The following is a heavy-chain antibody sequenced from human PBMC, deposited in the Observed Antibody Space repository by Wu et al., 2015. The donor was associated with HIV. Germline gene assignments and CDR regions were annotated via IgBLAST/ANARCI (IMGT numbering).Heavy chain of an antibody. CDR1: RYTFSGYY. CDR3: ARTPVVEYYDSSGYQDY. CDR2: INPNNSAT. Sequence: QVQLVQSGAEVKKPGASVKVSCKASRYTFSGYYMHWVRQAPGQGLEWMGWINPNNSATDYAQKFQGRLTMTRDTSITTAYMELRRLRSDDTAVYYCARTPVVEYYDSSGYQDYWGQGTLVTVSS. V-gene: IGHV1-2*02. J-gene: IGHJ4*02. D-gene: IGHD3-22*01.